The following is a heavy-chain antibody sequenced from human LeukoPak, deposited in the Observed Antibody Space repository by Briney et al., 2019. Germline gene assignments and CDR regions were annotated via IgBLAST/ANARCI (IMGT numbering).Heavy chain of an antibody. V-gene: IGHV3-48*03. CDR2: VSSSGNTI. CDR3: TRDRGGSGWRPDYFDY. D-gene: IGHD6-19*01. Sequence: GGPLRLPCAASGFTFKDHEMNGLRQAPGKGLDGVSYVSSSGNTIYYAASVKGRFTISRDNAKNSLYLQMNSLRAEDTAVYYCTRDRGGSGWRPDYFDYWGQGALVTVSS. CDR1: GFTFKDHE. J-gene: IGHJ4*02.